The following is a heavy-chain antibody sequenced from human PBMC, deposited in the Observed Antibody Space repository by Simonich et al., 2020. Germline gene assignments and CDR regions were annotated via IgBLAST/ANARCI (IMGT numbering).Heavy chain of an antibody. J-gene: IGHJ4*02. CDR2: IYYSGST. V-gene: IGHV4-59*08. CDR1: GGSISSYY. CDR3: ARLPDY. Sequence: QVQLQESGPGLVKPSETLSLTCTVSGGSISSYYWSWIRQPPGKGLEWIGYIYYSGSTNYNPPLKRRVTISVDTSKNQFSLKLSSVTAADTAVYYCARLPDYWGQGTLVTVSS.